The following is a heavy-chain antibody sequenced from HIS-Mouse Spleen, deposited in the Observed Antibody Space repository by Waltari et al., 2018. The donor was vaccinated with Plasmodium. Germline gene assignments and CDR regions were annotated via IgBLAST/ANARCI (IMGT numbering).Heavy chain of an antibody. CDR1: GYTFPGYY. Sequence: QVQLVQSGAEVKKPGASVKVSCKASGYTFPGYYMPWVRQAPGQGLEWMVWINRKGVDRDDAQKFEGRVTMTGDTSISTAYMGLSRLRSDDTAVYYCARVLGYKAAAGTFVECFQHWGQGTLVTVSS. CDR3: ARVLGYKAAAGTFVECFQH. V-gene: IGHV1-2*02. J-gene: IGHJ1*01. D-gene: IGHD6-13*01. CDR2: INRKGVDR.